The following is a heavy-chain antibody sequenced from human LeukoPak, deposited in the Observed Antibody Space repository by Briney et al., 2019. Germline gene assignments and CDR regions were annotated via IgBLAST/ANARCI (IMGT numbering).Heavy chain of an antibody. V-gene: IGHV3-23*01. CDR3: AKGRIVPAALLDY. J-gene: IGHJ4*02. CDR1: GFTFSSYA. D-gene: IGHD2-2*01. Sequence: GGSLRLSCAASGFTFSSYAMNWVRQAPGKGLEWVSAISGSDDSTYYADSVKGRFTISRDTSKNTLYLQMNSLGAEDTAIYYCAKGRIVPAALLDYWGQGTLVTVSS. CDR2: ISGSDDST.